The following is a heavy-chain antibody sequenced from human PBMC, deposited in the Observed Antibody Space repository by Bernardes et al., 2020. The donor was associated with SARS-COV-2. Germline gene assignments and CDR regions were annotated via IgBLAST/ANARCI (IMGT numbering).Heavy chain of an antibody. V-gene: IGHV2-70*11. CDR2: IDWDDDK. D-gene: IGHD2-15*01. CDR1: GFSLSTSGMC. CDR3: ARTHRDCSGGSCYFVEYFQH. Sequence: GPTLVKPTQTLTLTCTFSGFSLSTSGMCVSWIRQPPGKALEWLARIDWDDDKYYSTSLKTRLTISKDTSKNQVVLTMTNMDPVDTATYYCARTHRDCSGGSCYFVEYFQHWGQGTLVTVSS. J-gene: IGHJ1*01.